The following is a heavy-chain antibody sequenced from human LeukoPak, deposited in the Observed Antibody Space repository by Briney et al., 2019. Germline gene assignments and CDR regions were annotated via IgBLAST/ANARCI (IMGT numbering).Heavy chain of an antibody. CDR3: ASARAYYYDGSAYYFDS. J-gene: IGHJ4*02. CDR2: IYPEDSDT. D-gene: IGHD3-22*01. V-gene: IGHV5-51*01. Sequence: TGESLKISCAYSFTDNCIAWVRQVPGKGLEWVGIIYPEDSDTRFSPSFQGQVTISAAKSSRNAYLRWSSLKASDTAMYYCASARAYYYDGSAYYFDSWGQGTLVTVSS. CDR1: AYSFTDNC.